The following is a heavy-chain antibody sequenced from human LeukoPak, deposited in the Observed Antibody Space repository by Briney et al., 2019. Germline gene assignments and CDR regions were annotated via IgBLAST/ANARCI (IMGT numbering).Heavy chain of an antibody. CDR2: VNPNSGGT. J-gene: IGHJ3*02. V-gene: IGHV1-2*02. Sequence: ASVKVSCKASGYTFTGYYMHWVRQAPGQGLEWMGWVNPNSGGTNYAQKFQGRVTMTRDTSISTAYMELSRLRSDDTAVYYCARRGTNYDAFDIWGQGTMVTVSS. CDR1: GYTFTGYY. D-gene: IGHD1-26*01. CDR3: ARRGTNYDAFDI.